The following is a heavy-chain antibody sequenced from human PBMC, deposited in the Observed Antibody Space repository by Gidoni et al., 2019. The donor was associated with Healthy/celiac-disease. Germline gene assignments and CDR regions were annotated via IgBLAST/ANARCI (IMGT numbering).Heavy chain of an antibody. CDR3: ARGHDYGGKKGTLFDY. D-gene: IGHD4-17*01. CDR2: IYTSGST. Sequence: QVQLQESGPGLVKPSQTLSLTCTVSGGSISSGSYYWSWIRQPAGKGLEWIGRIYTSGSTNYNPSLKSRVTISVDTSKNQFSLKLSSVTAADTAVYYCARGHDYGGKKGTLFDYWGQGTLVTVSS. J-gene: IGHJ4*02. V-gene: IGHV4-61*02. CDR1: GGSISSGSYY.